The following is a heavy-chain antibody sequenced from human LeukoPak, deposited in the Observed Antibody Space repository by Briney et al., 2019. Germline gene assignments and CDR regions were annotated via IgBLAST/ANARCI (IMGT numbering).Heavy chain of an antibody. CDR2: IKEDGSER. Sequence: GGSLRLSCEGSAFIFSGHWMNWVRQTPGKGLEWVASIKEDGSERQYVDSVKGRFSISRDNTKGSLFLQLNSLRAEDTAVYYCASNGYSYGKTVDYWGQGTLVTVSS. V-gene: IGHV3-7*03. CDR3: ASNGYSYGKTVDY. CDR1: AFIFSGHW. J-gene: IGHJ4*02. D-gene: IGHD5-18*01.